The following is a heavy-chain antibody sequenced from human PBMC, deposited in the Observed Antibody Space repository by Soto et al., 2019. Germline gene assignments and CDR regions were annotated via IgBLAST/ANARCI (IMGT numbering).Heavy chain of an antibody. Sequence: PSETLCVTCPVYGGAFSGSAWGWICQRTGKGCEWIGEINHSGSTNYNPSLKSRVTISVDTSKNQFSLKLSSVTAADTAVYYCARENDAQDIVVVVAARPYGMDVWGQGTTVT. V-gene: IGHV4-34*01. J-gene: IGHJ6*02. CDR1: GGAFSGSA. CDR3: ARENDAQDIVVVVAARPYGMDV. CDR2: INHSGST. D-gene: IGHD2-15*01.